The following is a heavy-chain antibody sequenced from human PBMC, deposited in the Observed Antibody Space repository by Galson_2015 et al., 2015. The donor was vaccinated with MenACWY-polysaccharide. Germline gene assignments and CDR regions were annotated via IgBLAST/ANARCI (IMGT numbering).Heavy chain of an antibody. J-gene: IGHJ3*02. V-gene: IGHV1-18*01. CDR3: ATFPYDYDTSGPNRHDGFEI. CDR1: GYTFISFG. CDR2: INTYNGDT. D-gene: IGHD3-22*01. Sequence: SVKVSCKAFGYTFISFGITWVRQAPGQGLEWMGWINTYNGDTNSADKIQGRVTMTTDTSTNTAYMELRNLRSDDTAVYYCATFPYDYDTSGPNRHDGFEIWGQGTTVAVSA.